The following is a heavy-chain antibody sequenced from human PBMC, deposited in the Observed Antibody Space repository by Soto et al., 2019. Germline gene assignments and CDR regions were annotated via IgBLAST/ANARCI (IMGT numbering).Heavy chain of an antibody. CDR3: ARDLVVAVNSSYYYYGIDV. CDR1: GYTFTGYY. CDR2: INPNSGGT. J-gene: IGHJ6*02. D-gene: IGHD2-15*01. V-gene: IGHV1-2*04. Sequence: GDSVKVSCKASGYTFTGYYMHWVRQAPGQGLEWMGWINPNSGGTNYAQKFQGWVTMTRDTSISTAYMELSRLRSDDTAVYYCARDLVVAVNSSYYYYGIDVSGQGTTVTVYS.